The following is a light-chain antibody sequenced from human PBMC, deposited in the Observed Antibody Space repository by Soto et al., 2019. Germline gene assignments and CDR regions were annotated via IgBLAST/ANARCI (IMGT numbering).Light chain of an antibody. CDR1: QSVSSY. CDR3: QQRSNWPRLT. CDR2: DAS. J-gene: IGKJ4*01. V-gene: IGKV3-11*01. Sequence: EIVLTQSPATLSLSPGERATLSCRASQSVSSYLAWYQQNPGQAPRLLIYDASNRATGIPARFSGSGSGTDFPLTISSLEPEDFAVYYCQQRSNWPRLTFGGGTKVEIK.